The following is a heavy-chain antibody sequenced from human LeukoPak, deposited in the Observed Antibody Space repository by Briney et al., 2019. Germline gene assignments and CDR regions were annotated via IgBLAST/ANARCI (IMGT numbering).Heavy chain of an antibody. Sequence: GESLKISCKGSGYSFTSYWIGWVRQMPGKGLEWMGIIYPGDSDTRYSPSFQGQVTISADKSISTVYLQWSSLKASDTAMYYCARSPAIRGVHNWFDPWGQGTLVTVSS. V-gene: IGHV5-51*01. CDR2: IYPGDSDT. D-gene: IGHD3-10*01. CDR1: GYSFTSYW. CDR3: ARSPAIRGVHNWFDP. J-gene: IGHJ5*02.